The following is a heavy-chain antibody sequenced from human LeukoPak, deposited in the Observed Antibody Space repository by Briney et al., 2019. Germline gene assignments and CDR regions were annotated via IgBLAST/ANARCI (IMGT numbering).Heavy chain of an antibody. Sequence: PGGSLRLSCAASGFTFSSYAMSWVRQAPGKGLEWVSAISGSGGSTYYADSVKGRFTISRDNAKNSLYLQMNSLRAEDTAVYYCARGREGYSYVYECWGQGTLVTVSS. CDR2: ISGSGGST. CDR3: ARGREGYSYVYEC. D-gene: IGHD5-18*01. CDR1: GFTFSSYA. V-gene: IGHV3-23*01. J-gene: IGHJ4*02.